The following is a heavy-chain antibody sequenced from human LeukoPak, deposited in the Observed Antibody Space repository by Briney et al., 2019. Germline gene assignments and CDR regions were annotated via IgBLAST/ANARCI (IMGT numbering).Heavy chain of an antibody. Sequence: PGGSLRFSCAESGATVWSSFRSWIRQAPGKGLEWVAILHSGGGTDYADSVRGRFTISRDNSKDILYLQMNSLRAEDTAVYYCARDRSGTYLDFWGQGTLVTVSS. D-gene: IGHD1-26*01. CDR3: ARDRSGTYLDF. J-gene: IGHJ4*02. V-gene: IGHV3-66*01. CDR2: LHSGGGT. CDR1: GATVWSSF.